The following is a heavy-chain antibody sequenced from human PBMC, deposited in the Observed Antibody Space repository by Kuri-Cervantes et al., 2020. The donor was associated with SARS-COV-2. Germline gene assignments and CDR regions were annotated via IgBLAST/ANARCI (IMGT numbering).Heavy chain of an antibody. CDR2: ITENGRKT. J-gene: IGHJ4*02. CDR3: ARPSRGGFDY. V-gene: IGHV3-23*01. Sequence: GESLKISCAASGFTFSSFAMSWVRQAPGKGLEWVSAITENGRKTYFADSVKGRFTISRDNSKSMLFLQMSSLTDEDTARYYCARPSRGGFDYWGQGSLVTVSS. CDR1: GFTFSSFA.